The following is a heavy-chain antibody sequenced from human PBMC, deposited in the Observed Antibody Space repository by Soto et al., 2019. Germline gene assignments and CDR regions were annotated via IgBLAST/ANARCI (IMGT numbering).Heavy chain of an antibody. V-gene: IGHV1-69*12. J-gene: IGHJ4*02. CDR1: GGTFSTCA. D-gene: IGHD5-18*01. CDR3: ASGIQLWLRRINNGYSG. Sequence: VQLVQSGAEVKKPESSVKVSCKAPGGTFSTCAISWVRQAPGQGLEWMGGIIPMFGTANYAQRFQDRVTITADESTNTVYMELSSLRSEDTAVYFCASGIQLWLRRINNGYSGWGQGTLVTVSS. CDR2: IIPMFGTA.